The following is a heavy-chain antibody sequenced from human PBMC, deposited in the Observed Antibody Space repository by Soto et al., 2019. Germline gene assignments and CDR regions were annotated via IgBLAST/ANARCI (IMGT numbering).Heavy chain of an antibody. CDR2: IDTSGST. D-gene: IGHD3-10*01. CDR3: ARDRYYGSGTYSNFYSGMDV. V-gene: IGHV4-4*07. Sequence: SETLSLTCTVSGGSVRLSFCNCIRQPTGKRLEWIGRIDTSGSTNYSPSLQSRVTISLDTSKNHFSLKLSSVTPADTAVYYCARDRYYGSGTYSNFYSGMDVWGQGTTVT. CDR1: GGSVRLSF. J-gene: IGHJ6*02.